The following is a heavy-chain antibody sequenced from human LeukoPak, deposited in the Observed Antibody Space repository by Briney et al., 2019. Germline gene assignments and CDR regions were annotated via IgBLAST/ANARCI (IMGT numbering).Heavy chain of an antibody. CDR2: INHSGST. CDR3: ARDVGNWFDP. J-gene: IGHJ5*02. V-gene: IGHV4-34*01. Sequence: SETLSLTCAVYGGSFSEYYWSWIRQPPGKGLEWIGEINHSGSTSYNPSLKSRVTISVDTSKNQFSLKLSSVTAADTAVYYCARDVGNWFDPWGQGTLVTVSS. D-gene: IGHD3-10*02. CDR1: GGSFSEYY.